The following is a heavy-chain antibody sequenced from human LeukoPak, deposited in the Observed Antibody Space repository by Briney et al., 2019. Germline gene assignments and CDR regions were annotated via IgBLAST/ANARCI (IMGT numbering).Heavy chain of an antibody. CDR1: GGTFSSYA. Sequence: SVKVSCKASGGTFSSYAISWVRQAPGQGLEWMGGIIPIFGTANYAQKFQGRVTITADESTSTAYMELSSLRSEDTAAYYCARDEYSSSSWFDPWGQGTLVTVSS. J-gene: IGHJ5*02. D-gene: IGHD6-6*01. CDR2: IIPIFGTA. CDR3: ARDEYSSSSWFDP. V-gene: IGHV1-69*13.